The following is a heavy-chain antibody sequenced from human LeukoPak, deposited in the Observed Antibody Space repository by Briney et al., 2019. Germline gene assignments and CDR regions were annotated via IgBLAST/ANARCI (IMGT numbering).Heavy chain of an antibody. CDR3: ARNEYSSSWYSYNFDY. V-gene: IGHV4-34*01. CDR2: INHSGST. CDR1: GGSFSGYY. J-gene: IGHJ4*02. D-gene: IGHD6-13*01. Sequence: SETLSLTCAVYGGSFSGYYWSWIRQPPGKGLEWIGEINHSGSTNYNPSLKSRVTISVDTSKNQFSLKLSSVTAADTAVYYCARNEYSSSWYSYNFDYWGQGTLVTVSS.